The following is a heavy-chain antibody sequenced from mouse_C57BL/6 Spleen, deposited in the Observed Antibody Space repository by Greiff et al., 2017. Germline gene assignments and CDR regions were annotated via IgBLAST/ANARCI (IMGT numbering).Heavy chain of an antibody. CDR3: TRPVYFDY. CDR2: IDPETGGT. Sequence: QVQLKESGAELVRPGASVTLSCKASGYTLTDYEMHWVKQTPVHGLEWIGAIDPETGGTAYNQKFKGKAILTADKSSSTAYMELRSLTSEDSAVYYCTRPVYFDYWGQGTTLTVSS. CDR1: GYTLTDYE. J-gene: IGHJ2*01. V-gene: IGHV1-15*01.